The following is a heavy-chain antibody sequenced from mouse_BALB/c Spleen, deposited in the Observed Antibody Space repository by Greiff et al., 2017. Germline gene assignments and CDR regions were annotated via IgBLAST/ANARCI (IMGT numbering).Heavy chain of an antibody. CDR1: GFTFSSYA. J-gene: IGHJ1*01. CDR3: ARRTVVAHWYFDV. D-gene: IGHD1-1*01. V-gene: IGHV5-9-4*01. CDR2: ISSGGSYT. Sequence: VQLKESGGGLVKPGGSLKLSCAASGFTFSSYAMSWVRQSPEKRLEWVAEISSGGSYTYYPDTVTGRFTISRDNAKNTLYLEMSSLRSEDTAMYYCARRTVVAHWYFDVWGAGTTVTVSS.